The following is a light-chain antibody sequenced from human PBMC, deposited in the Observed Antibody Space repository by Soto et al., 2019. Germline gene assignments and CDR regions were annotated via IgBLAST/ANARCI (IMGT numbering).Light chain of an antibody. Sequence: QSVLTQPASVSGSPGQSITISCTGTSSDVGGYDYVSWYQQHPGKAPKLMIYDVTNRPSGVSNRFSGSKSGNTACLTISGLQAEDEAEYYCISYASINTYVFGTGTKVTVL. V-gene: IGLV2-14*01. CDR2: DVT. CDR3: ISYASINTYV. CDR1: SSDVGGYDY. J-gene: IGLJ1*01.